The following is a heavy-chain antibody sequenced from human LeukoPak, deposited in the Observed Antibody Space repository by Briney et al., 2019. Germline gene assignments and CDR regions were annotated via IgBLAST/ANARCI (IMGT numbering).Heavy chain of an antibody. J-gene: IGHJ4*02. D-gene: IGHD6-13*01. CDR2: ISAYNGNT. CDR3: ARDLRYSSSPGVY. CDR1: GYTFTGYY. Sequence: ASVKVSCKASGYTFTGYYMHWVRQAPGQGLEWMGWISAYNGNTNYAQKLQGRVTMTTDTSTSTAYMELRSLRSDDTAVYYCARDLRYSSSPGVYWGQGTLVTVSS. V-gene: IGHV1-18*04.